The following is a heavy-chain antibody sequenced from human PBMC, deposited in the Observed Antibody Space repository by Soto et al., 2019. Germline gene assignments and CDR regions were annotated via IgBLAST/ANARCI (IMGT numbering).Heavy chain of an antibody. V-gene: IGHV3-23*01. Sequence: SLILFCAASGFPFRGSIIGWVRQAPGPGLEWVSAISGSGGSTYYADSVKGRFTISSDNSKNTLYLQMNSLRAEDTAVYYFAKPSIMLTFGGYYFDYWGQGARVTISS. J-gene: IGHJ4*02. CDR3: AKPSIMLTFGGYYFDY. CDR1: GFPFRGSI. D-gene: IGHD3-16*01. CDR2: ISGSGGST.